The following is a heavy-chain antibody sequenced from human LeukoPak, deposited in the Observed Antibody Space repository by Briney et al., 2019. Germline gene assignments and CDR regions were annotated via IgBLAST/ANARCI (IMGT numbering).Heavy chain of an antibody. V-gene: IGHV5-51*01. D-gene: IGHD4-11*01. CDR3: ARAPTSVSNPYYFDY. CDR2: IYPGDSDT. Sequence: GESLKISCKASGYSFSNYWIGWERQMPGKGLEWMGIIYPGDSDTRYSPSFQGQVTISADKSITTGYLQWSSLKASDTAMYYCARAPTSVSNPYYFDYWGQGALVTVSS. J-gene: IGHJ4*02. CDR1: GYSFSNYW.